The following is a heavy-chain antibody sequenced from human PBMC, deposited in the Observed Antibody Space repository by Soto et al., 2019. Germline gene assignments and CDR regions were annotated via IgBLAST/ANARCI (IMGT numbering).Heavy chain of an antibody. CDR2: IYYRGNA. D-gene: IGHD3-9*01. Sequence: QLQLQESGPGLVKPSETLSLTCSVSDDSINSDKYYWGWIRQPPGKRLEWIGSIYYRGNAYYNPSLQTRVTISLDKSRSQFSLKLNSVTAADSAVYFCARLEGLATISYYFDFWGPGALVTVSS. J-gene: IGHJ4*02. V-gene: IGHV4-39*01. CDR1: DDSINSDKYY. CDR3: ARLEGLATISYYFDF.